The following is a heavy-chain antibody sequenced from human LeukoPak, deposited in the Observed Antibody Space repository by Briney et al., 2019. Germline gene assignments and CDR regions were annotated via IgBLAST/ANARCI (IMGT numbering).Heavy chain of an antibody. D-gene: IGHD4-23*01. CDR3: VRDRGYSTFDY. Sequence: GGSLRLSCAGSGFPFSNYWMAWARQAPGKGLEWVANMKEDGGEINYLDSVKGRFTISRDNAKNSLDLQMNSLRVDDTAVYYCVRDRGYSTFDYWGQGTLVIVSS. CDR2: MKEDGGEI. V-gene: IGHV3-7*01. J-gene: IGHJ4*02. CDR1: GFPFSNYW.